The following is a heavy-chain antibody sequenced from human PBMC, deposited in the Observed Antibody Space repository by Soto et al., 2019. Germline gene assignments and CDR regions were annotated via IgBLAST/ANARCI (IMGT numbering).Heavy chain of an antibody. CDR2: IIPIFGTA. J-gene: IGHJ6*02. V-gene: IGHV1-69*12. Sequence: QVQLVQSGAEVKKPGSSVKVSCKASGGTFSSYAISWVRQAPGQGLEWMGGIIPIFGTANYAQKFQGRVTITADESTSTAYMELSSLRSEDTAVYYCALRGYSGYLGAYYGMDVWGQGTTVTVSS. CDR3: ALRGYSGYLGAYYGMDV. CDR1: GGTFSSYA. D-gene: IGHD5-12*01.